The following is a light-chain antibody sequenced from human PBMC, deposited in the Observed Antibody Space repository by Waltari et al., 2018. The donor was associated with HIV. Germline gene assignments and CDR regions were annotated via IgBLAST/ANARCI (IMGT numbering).Light chain of an antibody. V-gene: IGLV1-47*01. Sequence: QSVLTQPPSASGTPGQRVTISCSGGSSNIGSHFVYWYQQVAGTTPKLLIFRNNKRPSGVPDRFSGPKSCTSPSLSISGLRPEDEAYYYCAPWEDISSGSWVFGGGPKVPVL. CDR2: RNN. J-gene: IGLJ3*02. CDR1: SSNIGSHF. CDR3: APWEDISSGSWV.